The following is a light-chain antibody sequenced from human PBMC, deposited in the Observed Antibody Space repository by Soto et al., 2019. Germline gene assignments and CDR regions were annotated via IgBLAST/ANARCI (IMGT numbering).Light chain of an antibody. Sequence: SVLTQPAAVSGSPGQSITISCTGTSSDVGGYNYVSWYQQHPGKAPKLMIYEVSNQPSGVSNRFSGSKSGNTASLTISGLQAEDEADYYCSSYTSSSTLRVFGTGTKVTVL. CDR3: SSYTSSSTLRV. J-gene: IGLJ1*01. CDR2: EVS. V-gene: IGLV2-14*01. CDR1: SSDVGGYNY.